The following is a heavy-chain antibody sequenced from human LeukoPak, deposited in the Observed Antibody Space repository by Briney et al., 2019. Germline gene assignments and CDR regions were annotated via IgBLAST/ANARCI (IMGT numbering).Heavy chain of an antibody. J-gene: IGHJ4*02. CDR2: FIIIRSYI. CDR3: ARESRYFDWLYSHSPEIFDY. D-gene: IGHD3-9*01. V-gene: IGHV3-21*01. CDR1: GLTFSSYS. Sequence: GGSWSLSCEASGLTFSSYSITGARQAPGKGRDGVQPFIIIRSYIYYADSVKGRFTISRDNAKNSLYLQMNSLRAEDTAVYYCARESRYFDWLYSHSPEIFDYWGQGTLVTVSS.